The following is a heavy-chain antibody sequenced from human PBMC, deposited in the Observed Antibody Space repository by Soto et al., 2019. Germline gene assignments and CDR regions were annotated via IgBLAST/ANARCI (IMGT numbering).Heavy chain of an antibody. CDR3: ERGSGMDV. CDR2: ISGSGSNT. V-gene: IGHV3-23*01. J-gene: IGHJ6*02. D-gene: IGHD3-10*01. Sequence: EAHLLESGGGLVQPGGSLRLSCAASGLTFSSYAMSWVRQVPGKGLEWVSGISGSGSNTYYADSVKGRFTISRDKSTNTLYLHMNSRRGEDTAIYYCERGSGMDVWGQGTTVTVSS. CDR1: GLTFSSYA.